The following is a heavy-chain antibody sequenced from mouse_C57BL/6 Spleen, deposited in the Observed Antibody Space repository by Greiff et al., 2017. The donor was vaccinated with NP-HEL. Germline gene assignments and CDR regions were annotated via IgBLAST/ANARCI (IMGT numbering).Heavy chain of an antibody. Sequence: QVTLKVSGPGILQPSQSLSLSCSSSGFTFSTSNMGLGWLRQPSGQGLVWLVHTWWNDDKYYNPSLKSRPIILNDTSNNHVFLTNTSVDTAGTATNYCAEVAQPHYYYGSSYAFAYWGQGTLVTVSA. J-gene: IGHJ3*01. CDR1: GFTFSTSNMG. D-gene: IGHD1-1*01. CDR2: TWWNDDK. V-gene: IGHV8-5*01. CDR3: AEVAQPHYYYGSSYAFAY.